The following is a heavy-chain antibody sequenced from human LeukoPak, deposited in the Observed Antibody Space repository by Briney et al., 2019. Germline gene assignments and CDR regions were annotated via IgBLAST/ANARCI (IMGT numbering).Heavy chain of an antibody. Sequence: PGGSLRLSCAASGFTFSSYGMHWVRQAPGKGLEWVAFIRYDGSNKYYADSVKGRFTISRDNSKNTLYLQMNSLRAEDTAVYYCAGDILTGYYNDYWGQGTLVTVSS. CDR1: GFTFSSYG. J-gene: IGHJ4*02. D-gene: IGHD3-9*01. CDR2: IRYDGSNK. CDR3: AGDILTGYYNDY. V-gene: IGHV3-30*02.